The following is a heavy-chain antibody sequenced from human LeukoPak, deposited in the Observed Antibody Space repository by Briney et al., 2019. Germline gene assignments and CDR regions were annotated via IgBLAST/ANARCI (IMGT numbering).Heavy chain of an antibody. CDR3: AAEAAYYYDSRDAFDV. J-gene: IGHJ3*01. CDR2: IVVGSGNT. V-gene: IGHV1-58*01. D-gene: IGHD3-22*01. Sequence: TSVKVSCKASGFTFTSSAVQWVRQARGQRLEWIGLIVVGSGNTNYAQKFQERVTITRDMSTSLVYMELSSLRSEDTAVYYCAAEAAYYYDSRDAFDVWGQGTMVTVSS. CDR1: GFTFTSSA.